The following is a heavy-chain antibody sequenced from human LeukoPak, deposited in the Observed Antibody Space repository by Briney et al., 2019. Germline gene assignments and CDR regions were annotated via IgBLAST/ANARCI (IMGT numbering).Heavy chain of an antibody. Sequence: PGGSLRPSCAASGFTFSDYYMSWIRQAPGKGLEWVSYISSSTTYTNYADSVKGRFTISRDNAKNSLYLQMNSLRAEDTAVYYCARAAYYDFSGGMDVWGQGTTVTVSS. CDR1: GFTFSDYY. CDR3: ARAAYYDFSGGMDV. D-gene: IGHD3-3*01. V-gene: IGHV3-11*06. J-gene: IGHJ6*02. CDR2: ISSSTTYT.